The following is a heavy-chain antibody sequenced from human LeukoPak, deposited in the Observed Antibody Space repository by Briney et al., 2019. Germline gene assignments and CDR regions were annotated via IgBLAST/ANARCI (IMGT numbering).Heavy chain of an antibody. CDR2: IYTLGNT. CDR3: ATNLFGTFGY. V-gene: IGHV4-61*02. J-gene: IGHJ4*02. D-gene: IGHD3-3*01. CDR1: GDSISSGTHY. Sequence: SETLSLTCTVSGDSISSGTHYWSWIRQPAGEGLEWIGRIYTLGNTNYNPSLKSRVTISVDTSKNQFSLKLSSVTAADTAVYYCATNLFGTFGYWGQGTLVTVSS.